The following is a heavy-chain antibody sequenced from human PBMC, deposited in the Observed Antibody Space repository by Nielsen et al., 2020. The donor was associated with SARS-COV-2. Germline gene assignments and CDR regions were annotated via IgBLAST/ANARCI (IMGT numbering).Heavy chain of an antibody. CDR1: GGTFSSHA. V-gene: IGHV1-69*13. J-gene: IGHJ6*03. CDR2: IIPIFGTA. CDR3: ARDRNEWSQFYYYYYMDV. Sequence: SVKVSCKASGGTFSSHAISWVRQAPGQGLEWMGGIIPIFGTANYAQKFQGRVTITADESTSTAYMELSSLRSEDTAVYYCARDRNEWSQFYYYYYMDVWGKGTTVTVSS. D-gene: IGHD1-1*01.